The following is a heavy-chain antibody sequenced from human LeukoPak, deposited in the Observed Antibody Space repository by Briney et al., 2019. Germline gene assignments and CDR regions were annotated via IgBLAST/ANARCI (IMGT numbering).Heavy chain of an antibody. V-gene: IGHV1-8*01. Sequence: ASVKVSCKASGFTFTNYDINWVRQATGRGLEWIGWMNPRNGNTGYAQKFQGRVTMTRDTSISTAYMELRSLRSEDTAVYYCVRDGEGVAISVNYWFDPWGQGTLVTVSS. D-gene: IGHD3-10*01. CDR2: MNPRNGNT. CDR3: VRDGEGVAISVNYWFDP. CDR1: GFTFTNYD. J-gene: IGHJ5*02.